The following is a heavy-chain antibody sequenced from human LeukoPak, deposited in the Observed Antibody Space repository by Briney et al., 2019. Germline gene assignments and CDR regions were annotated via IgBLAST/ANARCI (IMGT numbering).Heavy chain of an antibody. CDR3: ARGRTTMIVVVTKEFDY. V-gene: IGHV4-61*01. CDR2: IYYSGST. Sequence: TSETLSLTCTVSGGSVSSGSYYWSWIRQPPGKGLEWIGYIYYSGSTNYNPSLKSRVTISVDTSKNQFSLKLSSVTAADTAVYYCARGRTTMIVVVTKEFDYWGQGTLVTVSS. J-gene: IGHJ4*02. CDR1: GGSVSSGSYY. D-gene: IGHD3-22*01.